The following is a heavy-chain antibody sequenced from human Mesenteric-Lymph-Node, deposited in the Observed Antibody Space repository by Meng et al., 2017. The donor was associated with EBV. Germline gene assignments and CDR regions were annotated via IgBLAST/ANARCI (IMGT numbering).Heavy chain of an antibody. V-gene: IGHV3-21*01. CDR3: ARGQASYYD. J-gene: IGHJ4*02. CDR1: GFTFSTSS. Sequence: EVHLVESGGVLVKPGGCLSVSCAASGFTFSTSSMSWFRQSPGKWLEWVSSISPDSSYIYYADSLKGRFTISRDNAKNSLYLQMNSLRAEDTAVYYCARGQASYYDWGQGTLVTVSS. D-gene: IGHD3-22*01. CDR2: ISPDSSYI.